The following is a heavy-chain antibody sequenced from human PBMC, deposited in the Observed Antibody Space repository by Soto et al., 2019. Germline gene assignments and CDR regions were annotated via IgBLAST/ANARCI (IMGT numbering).Heavy chain of an antibody. Sequence: QVQLVQSGAEVKKPGASVKVSCKASGYTFSSYFISWVRQAPGQGLEWMGWISAYNGNTNYAQNPQGRATMTTDTSPSTAYMDLRSLRSDDTAVYYCARDLPPVDYWGQGTLVTVSS. V-gene: IGHV1-18*01. CDR3: ARDLPPVDY. CDR2: ISAYNGNT. CDR1: GYTFSSYF. J-gene: IGHJ4*02.